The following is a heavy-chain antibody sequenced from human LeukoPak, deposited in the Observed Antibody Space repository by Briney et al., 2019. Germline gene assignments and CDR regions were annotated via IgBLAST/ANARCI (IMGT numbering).Heavy chain of an antibody. D-gene: IGHD3-22*01. J-gene: IGHJ4*02. V-gene: IGHV4-39*01. CDR3: ARLLYDRSGYYYFDY. CDR1: GGSIISNNYY. Sequence: PSETPSLTCSVSGGSIISNNYYWGWIRQPPGKGLEWIGSIHYSGSPYHNPSLKSRVTISVDTSKNQFSLKLSSVTAADMAVYYCARLLYDRSGYYYFDYWGQGTLVTVSS. CDR2: IHYSGSP.